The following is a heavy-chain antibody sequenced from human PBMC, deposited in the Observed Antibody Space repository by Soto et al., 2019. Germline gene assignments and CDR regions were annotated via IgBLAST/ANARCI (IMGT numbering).Heavy chain of an antibody. D-gene: IGHD1-1*01. CDR2: INDDGIGT. J-gene: IGHJ4*02. V-gene: IGHV3-74*01. CDR3: TRGPRSTSTGTGAF. CDR1: GFTFSSYS. Sequence: GGSLRLSCAASGFTFSSYSMNWVRQAPGKGPEWVSRINDDGIGTNYADSVKGRFTISRDNAKNTLYLQMNALRVEDTAVYYCTRGPRSTSTGTGAFWGQGTLVTVSS.